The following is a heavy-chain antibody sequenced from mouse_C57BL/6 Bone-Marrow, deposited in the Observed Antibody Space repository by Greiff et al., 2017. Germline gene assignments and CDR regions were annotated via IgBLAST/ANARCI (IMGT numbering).Heavy chain of an antibody. V-gene: IGHV1-76*01. CDR3: ARGMGLLEVWFAY. CDR1: GYTFTDYY. Sequence: QVQLKESGAELVRPGASVKLSCKASGYTFTDYYINWVKQRPGQGLEWIARIYPGSGNTYYNEKFKGKATLTAEKSSSTAYMQLSSLTSEDSAVYFCARGMGLLEVWFAYWGQGTLVTVSA. J-gene: IGHJ3*01. D-gene: IGHD2-3*01. CDR2: IYPGSGNT.